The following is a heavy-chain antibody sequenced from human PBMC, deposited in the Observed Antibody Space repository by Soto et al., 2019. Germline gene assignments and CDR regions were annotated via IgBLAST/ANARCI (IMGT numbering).Heavy chain of an antibody. J-gene: IGHJ4*02. CDR3: ARKHYSGFDL. D-gene: IGHD4-4*01. Sequence: SETLSLTCAVYGGSVSKYYWSWIRQPPGKGLEWIGEVSNDNPSRKSRVNILVDTSKNHLSLRLAAASAADTAVYYCARKHYSGFDLWGQGALVT. CDR2: VS. V-gene: IGHV4-34*01. CDR1: GGSVSKYY.